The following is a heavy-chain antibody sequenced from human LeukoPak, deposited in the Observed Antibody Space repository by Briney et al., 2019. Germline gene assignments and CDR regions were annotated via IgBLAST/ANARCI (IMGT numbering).Heavy chain of an antibody. D-gene: IGHD6-19*01. Sequence: GGSLRLSCAASGFTFSNAWMSRVRQAPGKGLEWVGRIKSKTDGGTTDYAAPVKGRFTISRDDSKNTLYLQMNSLKTEDTAVYYCLGIAVAGSYYWGQGTLVTVSS. CDR2: IKSKTDGGTT. CDR3: LGIAVAGSYY. V-gene: IGHV3-15*01. J-gene: IGHJ4*02. CDR1: GFTFSNAW.